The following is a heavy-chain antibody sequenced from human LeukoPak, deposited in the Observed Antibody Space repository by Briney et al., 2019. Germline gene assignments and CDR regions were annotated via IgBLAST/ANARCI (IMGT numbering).Heavy chain of an antibody. Sequence: GGSLRLSCAASGFTFSRYWMHWVRQAPGKGLVWVSRINSDGSSTSYADSVKGRFTISRDNAKNTLYLQMNSLRAEDTAVYYCARVYFTSWDFDYWGQGTLVTVSS. D-gene: IGHD2/OR15-2a*01. CDR3: ARVYFTSWDFDY. V-gene: IGHV3-74*01. J-gene: IGHJ4*02. CDR2: INSDGSST. CDR1: GFTFSRYW.